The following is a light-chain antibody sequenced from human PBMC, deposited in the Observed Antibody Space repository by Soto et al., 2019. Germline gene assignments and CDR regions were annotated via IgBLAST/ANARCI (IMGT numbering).Light chain of an antibody. CDR3: QQYKTYWT. Sequence: DIQMTQSPSTLSASVGDRVKITCRASQSVSSWLAWYQQKPGKAPKLLIYLASSLETGVPSRFSGSGSGTEFTLTISSLQPDDFATYYCQQYKTYWTFGQGTKVDIK. CDR2: LAS. J-gene: IGKJ1*01. V-gene: IGKV1-5*03. CDR1: QSVSSW.